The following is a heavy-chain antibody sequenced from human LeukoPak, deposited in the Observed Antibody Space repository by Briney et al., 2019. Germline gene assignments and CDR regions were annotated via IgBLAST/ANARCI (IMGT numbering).Heavy chain of an antibody. CDR1: GYTFATYW. V-gene: IGHV5-51*01. D-gene: IGHD3-22*01. J-gene: IGHJ4*02. CDR3: ARRPRDSTGYYFDL. CDR2: IYPGDSET. Sequence: GESLKISCKGSGYTFATYWIAWVRPMPGRGLELMGIIYPGDSETRYSPSFQGQVTISADKSISTAYLQWSSLEASDSAIYYCARRPRDSTGYYFDLWGQGTLVTVSS.